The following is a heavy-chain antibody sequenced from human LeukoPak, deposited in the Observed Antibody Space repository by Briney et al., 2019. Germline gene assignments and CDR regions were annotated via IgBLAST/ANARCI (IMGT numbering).Heavy chain of an antibody. CDR2: IYYSGST. CDR1: GGSISSSSYY. D-gene: IGHD3-22*01. CDR3: ARDRISDYYDSSGYYYFRYFDL. V-gene: IGHV4-39*07. J-gene: IGHJ2*01. Sequence: SETLSLTCTVSGGSISSSSYYWGWIRQPPGKGLEWIGSIYYSGSTYYNPSLKSRVTVSVDTSKNQFSLKLSSVTAADTAVYYCARDRISDYYDSSGYYYFRYFDLWGRGTLVTVSS.